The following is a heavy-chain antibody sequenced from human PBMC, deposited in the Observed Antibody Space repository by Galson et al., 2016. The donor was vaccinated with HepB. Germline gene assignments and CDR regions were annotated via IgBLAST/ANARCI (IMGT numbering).Heavy chain of an antibody. D-gene: IGHD1-1*01. CDR1: GFSLSTSGMC. Sequence: PALVKPTQTLTLTCTFSGFSLSTSGMCVSWIRQPPGKALEWLALIDWDDDKYYSTSLKTRLTISKDTSKNQVVLTMTNMDPGDTATYYCERIPTRYGKRDGYEYYYGMDVWGQGTTVTVSS. CDR2: IDWDDDK. J-gene: IGHJ6*02. CDR3: ERIPTRYGKRDGYEYYYGMDV. V-gene: IGHV2-70*01.